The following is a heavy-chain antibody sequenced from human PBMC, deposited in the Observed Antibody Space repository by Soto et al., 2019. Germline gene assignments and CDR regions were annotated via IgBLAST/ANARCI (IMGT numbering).Heavy chain of an antibody. D-gene: IGHD3-9*01. J-gene: IGHJ4*02. V-gene: IGHV2-5*02. CDR3: VHSYNDLLTGYYAYYFDY. CDR1: GFSLSTSGVG. CDR2: IYWDDDK. Sequence: QITLKESGPTLVKPTQTLTLTCTFSGFSLSTSGVGVGWIRQPPGKALEWLALIYWDDDKRYSPSLRSRLTITQDASKNEVVLSMTNMDPVDTATFYCVHSYNDLLTGYYAYYFDYWGQGNLVTVSS.